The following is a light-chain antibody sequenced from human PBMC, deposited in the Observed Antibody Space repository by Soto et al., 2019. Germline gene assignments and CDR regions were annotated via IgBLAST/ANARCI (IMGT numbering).Light chain of an antibody. J-gene: IGKJ1*01. CDR3: QQYDSTPPT. Sequence: EIVLTQSPGTLSLSPGDRATLSCRASQSVNSNYLAWYQRKPGQAPRLLIYGASNRATDIPYRFSASGSGTAFPLTITRLEAEDFALYYCQQYDSTPPTFGQGTNVEVK. V-gene: IGKV3-20*01. CDR2: GAS. CDR1: QSVNSNY.